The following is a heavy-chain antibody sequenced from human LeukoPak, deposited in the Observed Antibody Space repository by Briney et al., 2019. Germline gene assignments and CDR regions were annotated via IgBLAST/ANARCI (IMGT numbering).Heavy chain of an antibody. CDR3: ARVGITLFGVVIL. Sequence: PGGSLRLSCAASGFIVSSNYMSWVRQAPGKGLEWVSILYSGGNTYYADSVKGRFIISRDNSNNTLYLQTNSLRTEDTAVYYCARVGITLFGVVILWGQGTLVTVSS. CDR2: LYSGGNT. D-gene: IGHD3-3*01. J-gene: IGHJ4*02. V-gene: IGHV3-53*01. CDR1: GFIVSSNY.